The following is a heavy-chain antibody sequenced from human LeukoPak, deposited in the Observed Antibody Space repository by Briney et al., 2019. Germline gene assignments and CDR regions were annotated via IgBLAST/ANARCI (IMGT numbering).Heavy chain of an antibody. CDR1: GFTFSSYG. J-gene: IGHJ4*02. CDR3: GKDPWGPIVSAAFPAEYYFDL. V-gene: IGHV3-30*02. CDR2: IRYDGSNK. Sequence: GGSLRLSCAASGFTFSSYGMHWVRQAPGKGLEWVAFIRYDGSNKYYADSVKGRLTISRDNSKNTLYLQMNSLRAEDTAVYYFGKDPWGPIVSAAFPAEYYFDLWGRGTLVTVPS. D-gene: IGHD2-2*01.